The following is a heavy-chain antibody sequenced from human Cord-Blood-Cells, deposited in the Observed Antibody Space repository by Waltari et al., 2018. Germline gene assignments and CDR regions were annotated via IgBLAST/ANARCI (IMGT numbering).Heavy chain of an antibody. V-gene: IGHV3-53*04. J-gene: IGHJ4*02. Sequence: EVQRVESGGGLVQPGGSLRRSCAASGFTVSGNYISWVRQAPGEGLEWVSVIYRGGSTYDADSVKGRCTISRHNSKNTLYLQMNSLRAEDTAVYYCVLGTALDYWGQGTLVTVSS. CDR2: IYRGGST. D-gene: IGHD7-27*01. CDR3: VLGTALDY. CDR1: GFTVSGNY.